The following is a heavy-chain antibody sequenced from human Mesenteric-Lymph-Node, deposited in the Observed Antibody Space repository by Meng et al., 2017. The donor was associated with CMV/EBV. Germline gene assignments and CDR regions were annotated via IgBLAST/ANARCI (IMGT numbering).Heavy chain of an antibody. Sequence: SGLTFDDDGMSWVRQAPGKGLEWVSGINWNGGSTGYADSVKGRFTISRDNAKNSLYLQMNSLRAEDTALYYCARAGVTLVGANAFDYWGQGTLVTVSS. D-gene: IGHD1-26*01. CDR3: ARAGVTLVGANAFDY. CDR2: INWNGGST. CDR1: GLTFDDDG. V-gene: IGHV3-20*03. J-gene: IGHJ4*02.